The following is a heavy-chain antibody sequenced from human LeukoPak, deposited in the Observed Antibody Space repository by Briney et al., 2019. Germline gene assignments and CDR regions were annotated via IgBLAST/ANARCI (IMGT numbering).Heavy chain of an antibody. Sequence: GGSLRLSCAASGFTFSSYAMHWVRQAPGKGLEWVAVISYDGSNKYYADSVKGRFTISRDNSKNTLYLQMNSLRAEDTAVYYCARGIGSYVPSVFDYWGQGTLVTVSS. V-gene: IGHV3-30-3*01. CDR2: ISYDGSNK. J-gene: IGHJ4*02. CDR3: ARGIGSYVPSVFDY. D-gene: IGHD1-26*01. CDR1: GFTFSSYA.